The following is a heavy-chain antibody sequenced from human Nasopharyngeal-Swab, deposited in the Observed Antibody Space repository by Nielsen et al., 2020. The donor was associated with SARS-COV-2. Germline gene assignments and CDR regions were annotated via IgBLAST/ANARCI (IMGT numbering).Heavy chain of an antibody. CDR1: GFTFSYYY. J-gene: IGHJ4*02. V-gene: IGHV3-11*05. Sequence: GESLKIPCAASGFTFSYYYMSLIRQAPGKGLEWVSYISSSYGYTNYADSVKGRFTISRDNAKNSLFLQMNSLTAEDTAVYYCARVTGSGYITNHFDYWGQGMLVTVSS. D-gene: IGHD5-18*01. CDR3: ARVTGSGYITNHFDY. CDR2: ISSSYGYT.